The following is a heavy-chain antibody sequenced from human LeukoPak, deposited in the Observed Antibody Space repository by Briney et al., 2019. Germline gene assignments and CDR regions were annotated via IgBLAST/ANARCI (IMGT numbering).Heavy chain of an antibody. V-gene: IGHV3-30*18. D-gene: IGHD2-15*01. CDR3: AKDGGYCSGNNCPNWFDP. J-gene: IGHJ5*02. Sequence: GRSLRLSCAASGFAFNSYGMHWVRQAPGKGLEWVVLISYDGTNTYYADSVKGRFTISRDSSNNTLYLQMNSLRAEDTAVYYCAKDGGYCSGNNCPNWFDPWGQGTLVTVSS. CDR2: ISYDGTNT. CDR1: GFAFNSYG.